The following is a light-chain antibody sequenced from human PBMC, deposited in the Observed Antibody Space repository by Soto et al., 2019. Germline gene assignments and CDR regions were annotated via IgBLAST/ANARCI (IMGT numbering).Light chain of an antibody. V-gene: IGKV3-15*01. CDR1: QSISNN. Sequence: EIVLTQSPGTLSLSPGDRATLSCRASQSISNNFAWYQQKPGQAPRLLIYGASIRATGVPARFSGSGSGAEFTLTISRLESEDFAVYHCQHYNNLPRTFGGGTKVEIK. CDR2: GAS. J-gene: IGKJ4*01. CDR3: QHYNNLPRT.